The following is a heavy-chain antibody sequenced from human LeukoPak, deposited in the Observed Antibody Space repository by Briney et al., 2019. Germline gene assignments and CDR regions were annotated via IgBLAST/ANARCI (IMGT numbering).Heavy chain of an antibody. CDR2: FDPEDGET. D-gene: IGHD3-9*01. CDR1: GYTLTELS. J-gene: IGHJ6*02. Sequence: ASVRVSCKVSGYTLTELSMHWVRRAPGKGLEWMGGFDPEDGETIYAQKFQGRVTMTEDTSTDTAYMELSSLRSEDTAVYYCATDLRLAYYGMDVWGQGTTVTVSS. V-gene: IGHV1-24*01. CDR3: ATDLRLAYYGMDV.